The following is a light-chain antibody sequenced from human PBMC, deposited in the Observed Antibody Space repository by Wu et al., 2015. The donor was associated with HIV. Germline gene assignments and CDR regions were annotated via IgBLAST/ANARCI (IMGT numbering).Light chain of an antibody. CDR3: QQYGDSPYS. CDR1: QSVSASY. V-gene: IGKV3-20*01. Sequence: EIVLTQSPGTLSLSPGERATLSCRASQSVSASYLAWYQQKLDQAPRLLIYGASSRATGTPDRFSGSGSGTDFTLTISRLEPEDFAVYYCQQYGDSPYSFGRGDQAGDQT. CDR2: GAS. J-gene: IGKJ2*03.